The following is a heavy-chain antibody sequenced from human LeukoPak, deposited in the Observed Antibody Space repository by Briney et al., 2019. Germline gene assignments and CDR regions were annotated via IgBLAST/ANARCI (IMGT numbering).Heavy chain of an antibody. J-gene: IGHJ6*03. V-gene: IGHV4-59*01. Sequence: SETLSLTCTVSGDSIISYNWTWVRQSPGKGLEWIGYISYSGSATYKPSLKSRVAISVDMSNNQFSLEVTSVTAADTAVYYCARATHSDLWKVYRGGFYYMDVWGRGTTVTVSS. CDR1: GDSIISYN. D-gene: IGHD3-3*01. CDR2: ISYSGSA. CDR3: ARATHSDLWKVYRGGFYYMDV.